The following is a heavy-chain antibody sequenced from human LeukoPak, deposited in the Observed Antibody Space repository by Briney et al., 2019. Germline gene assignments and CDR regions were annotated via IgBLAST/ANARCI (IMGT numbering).Heavy chain of an antibody. Sequence: ASVKVSCKVSGYTLTELSMHWVRQAPGKGLEWMGGFDPEDGETIYAQEFQGRVTMTEDTSTDTAYMELSSLTSEDTAVYYCATRRERYEGFLFYFDYWGQGTLVTVSS. J-gene: IGHJ4*02. CDR3: ATRRERYEGFLFYFDY. D-gene: IGHD5-12*01. CDR2: FDPEDGET. CDR1: GYTLTELS. V-gene: IGHV1-24*01.